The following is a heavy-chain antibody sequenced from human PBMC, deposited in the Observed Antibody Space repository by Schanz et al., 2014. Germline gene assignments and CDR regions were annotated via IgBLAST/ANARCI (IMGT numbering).Heavy chain of an antibody. V-gene: IGHV1-46*03. CDR2: INPSGGST. CDR1: GYTFTTYY. CDR3: ARGPSTGACDI. J-gene: IGHJ3*02. Sequence: QVQLVQSGAEVKKPGVSVKVSCKASGYTFTTYYIHWVRQAPGQGLEWMGIINPSGGSTSYAQKCQGRVTMTRDTSTSTVYMELSSLRSEDTAVYFCARGPSTGACDIWGQGTMVTVSS.